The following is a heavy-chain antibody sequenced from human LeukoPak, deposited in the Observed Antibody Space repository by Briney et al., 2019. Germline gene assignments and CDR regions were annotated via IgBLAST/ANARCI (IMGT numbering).Heavy chain of an antibody. V-gene: IGHV4-4*09. J-gene: IGHJ5*02. D-gene: IGHD6-6*01. CDR2: IYTSGST. CDR1: GGSISSYY. Sequence: SETLSLTCTVSGGSISSYYWSWIRQPPGKGLEWIGYIYTSGSTNYNPSLKSRVTISVDTSKNQFSLKLSSVTAADTAVYYCASIRSSSKNWFDPWGQGTLVTVSS. CDR3: ASIRSSSKNWFDP.